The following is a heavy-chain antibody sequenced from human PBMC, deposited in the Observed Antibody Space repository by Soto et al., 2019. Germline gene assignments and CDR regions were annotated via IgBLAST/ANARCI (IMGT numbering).Heavy chain of an antibody. V-gene: IGHV1-2*01. D-gene: IGHD3-3*01. Sequence: QLHLVQSGAVVKKPGASVTVSCSASGYPVTAYYMHWVRQAPGRGLEWMGGINPATGAAKYTQTFQGRVTSTRDTSTGTVFREPGGLTSGDPAVFYWARGGGVGVAGSAAFDMWGQGTLVTVSS. J-gene: IGHJ3*02. CDR1: GYPVTAYY. CDR2: INPATGAA. CDR3: ARGGGVGVAGSAAFDM.